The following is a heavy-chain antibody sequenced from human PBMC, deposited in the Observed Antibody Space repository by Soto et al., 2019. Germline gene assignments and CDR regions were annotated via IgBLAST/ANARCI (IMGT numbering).Heavy chain of an antibody. CDR3: ARSDGRY. CDR2: SYYSGST. V-gene: IGHV4-59*01. Sequence: TSETLSLTCTVCGCSISSYYWSWIRQPPGKGLEWIGYSYYSGSTNYNPSLKSRVTISVDTSKNQFSLKLSSVTAADTAVYDCARSDGRYWGQGTLLTVSS. J-gene: IGHJ4*02. CDR1: GCSISSYY.